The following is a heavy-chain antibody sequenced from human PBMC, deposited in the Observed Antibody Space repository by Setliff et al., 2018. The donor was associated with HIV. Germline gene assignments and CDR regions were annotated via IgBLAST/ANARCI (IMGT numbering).Heavy chain of an antibody. Sequence: GGSMRLSCSASGFSFSSYWISWVRQAPGKGLEWVANIKYDEIEKYYVDSVMGRFSISRDNAKNSVYLQMNSLRGEDTAVYYCARQNILGDAGGTFDIWGQGTMVTVSS. D-gene: IGHD3-10*01. V-gene: IGHV3-7*01. CDR2: IKYDEIEK. CDR1: GFSFSSYW. CDR3: ARQNILGDAGGTFDI. J-gene: IGHJ3*02.